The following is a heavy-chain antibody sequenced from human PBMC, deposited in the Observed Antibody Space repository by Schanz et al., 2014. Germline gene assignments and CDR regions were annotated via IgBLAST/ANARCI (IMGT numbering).Heavy chain of an antibody. J-gene: IGHJ4*02. Sequence: VQLVQSGAEVKRPGASVRVSCKASGGTFSSFGINWVRQAPGQGLEWMGIVNPSVRGTHFAREFQGRVTVTSDTSTSTVYMELSGLRSEDTAVYYCAGAFDSSGYYFDYWGQGTLVTVSS. CDR3: AGAFDSSGYYFDY. V-gene: IGHV1-46*03. D-gene: IGHD3-22*01. CDR1: GGTFSSFG. CDR2: VNPSVRGT.